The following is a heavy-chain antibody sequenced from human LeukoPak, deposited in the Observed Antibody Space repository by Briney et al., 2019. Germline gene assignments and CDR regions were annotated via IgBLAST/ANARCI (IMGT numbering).Heavy chain of an antibody. J-gene: IGHJ4*02. CDR2: IYHSGST. D-gene: IGHD3-22*01. Sequence: SETLSLTCAVSGGSISSGGYSWSWIRQPPGKGLEWIGYIYHSGSTYYNPSLKSRVTISVDRSKNQFSLKLSSVTAADTAVYYCARFGYYDSSGYSFDYWGQGTQVTVSS. CDR3: ARFGYYDSSGYSFDY. CDR1: GGSISSGGYS. V-gene: IGHV4-30-2*01.